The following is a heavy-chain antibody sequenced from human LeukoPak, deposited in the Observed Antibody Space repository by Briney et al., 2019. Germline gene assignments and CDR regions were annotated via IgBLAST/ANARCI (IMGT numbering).Heavy chain of an antibody. V-gene: IGHV4-59*01. CDR2: IYYSGST. CDR1: GGSISSYY. CDR3: ARDRYSGSYYGNRWFDP. J-gene: IGHJ5*02. D-gene: IGHD1-26*01. Sequence: SETLSLTCTVSGGSISSYYWSWIRQPPGKGLEWIGYIYYSGSTNYNPSLKSRVTISVDTSKNQFSLKLSSVTAADTAVYYCARDRYSGSYYGNRWFDPWGQGTLVTVSS.